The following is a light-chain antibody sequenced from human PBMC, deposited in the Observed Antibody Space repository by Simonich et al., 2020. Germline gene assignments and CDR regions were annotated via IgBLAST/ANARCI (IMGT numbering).Light chain of an antibody. CDR1: QGISIW. Sequence: EIQMTQSPSSVSASVGDRVPITFRANQGISIWLAWYKQKTGKSPKLLLYAASSLQCGVPSRCSGSGSGTECTLTISSLQPDDFATYYFQQYNSYSRTFGQGTKVEIK. J-gene: IGKJ1*01. CDR3: QQYNSYSRT. V-gene: IGKV1D-16*01. CDR2: AAS.